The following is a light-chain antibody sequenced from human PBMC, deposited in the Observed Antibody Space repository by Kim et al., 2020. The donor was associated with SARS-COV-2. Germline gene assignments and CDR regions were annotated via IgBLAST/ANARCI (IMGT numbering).Light chain of an antibody. Sequence: DIQMTQSPSSLSASVGDRVTITCRASQDISRYLNWYQQKPGKAPKLLIYAASSLPSGVPSRFSGSGSGTDFSVTISSLQPEDFATYYCQQSYKSPLTFGGGTKVDIK. CDR1: QDISRY. CDR2: AAS. J-gene: IGKJ4*01. V-gene: IGKV1-39*01. CDR3: QQSYKSPLT.